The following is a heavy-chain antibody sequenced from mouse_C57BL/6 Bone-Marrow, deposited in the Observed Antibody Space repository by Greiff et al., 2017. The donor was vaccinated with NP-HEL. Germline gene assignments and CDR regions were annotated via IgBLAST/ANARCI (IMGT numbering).Heavy chain of an antibody. CDR3: APRKTVYDYDWFAY. V-gene: IGHV1-42*01. CDR2: INPSTGGT. CDR1: GYSFTGYY. Sequence: EVQLQESGPELVKPGASVKISCKASGYSFTGYYMNWVKQSPEKSLEWIGEINPSTGGTTYNQKFKAKATLTVDKSSSTAYMQLKSLTSEDSAVYYCAPRKTVYDYDWFAYWGQGTLVTVSA. J-gene: IGHJ3*01. D-gene: IGHD2-4*01.